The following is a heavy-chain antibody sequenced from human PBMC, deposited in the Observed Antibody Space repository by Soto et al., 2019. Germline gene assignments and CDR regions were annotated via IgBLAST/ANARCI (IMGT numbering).Heavy chain of an antibody. Sequence: QVQLQESGPGLVKPSETLSLTCTVSGGSISSYYWSWIRQPPGKGLEWIGYIYYSGSTNYNPSLKSRVTISVETSKNQFSLKLSSVTAADTAVYYCARHPGRGVIDYWGQGTLVTVSS. CDR2: IYYSGST. CDR1: GGSISSYY. CDR3: ARHPGRGVIDY. D-gene: IGHD3-10*01. J-gene: IGHJ4*02. V-gene: IGHV4-59*08.